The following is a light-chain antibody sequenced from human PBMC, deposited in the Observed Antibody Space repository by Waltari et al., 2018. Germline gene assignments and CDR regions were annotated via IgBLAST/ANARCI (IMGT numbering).Light chain of an antibody. CDR2: SNN. CDR1: SSNIASKT. Sequence: QSMLTQPPSASGTPGQRVTISCSGSSSNIASKTVNWYQHLPGTAPRVLIYSNNQRPSGVPDRFSGSKSGTSASLAISGLQSEDEADYYCSSWDDSVIGPVFGGGTKLTVL. CDR3: SSWDDSVIGPV. V-gene: IGLV1-44*01. J-gene: IGLJ2*01.